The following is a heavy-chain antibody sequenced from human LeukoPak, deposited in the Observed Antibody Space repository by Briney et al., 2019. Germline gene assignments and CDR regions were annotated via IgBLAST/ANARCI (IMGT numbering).Heavy chain of an antibody. D-gene: IGHD3-3*01. Sequence: SETLSLTCTVSAASISSGDYYWSWIRQPPGKGLEWIGYIYYSGSTYYNPSLKSRVTISVDTSKNQFSLKLSSVTAADTAVYYCARDRVTIFGVVIAFDIWGQGTMVTVSS. CDR1: AASISSGDYY. J-gene: IGHJ3*02. V-gene: IGHV4-30-4*08. CDR2: IYYSGST. CDR3: ARDRVTIFGVVIAFDI.